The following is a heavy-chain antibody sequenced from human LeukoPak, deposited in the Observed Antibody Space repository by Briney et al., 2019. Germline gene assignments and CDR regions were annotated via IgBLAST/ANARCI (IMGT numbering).Heavy chain of an antibody. V-gene: IGHV1-2*02. CDR3: ARASPELRVYDY. CDR1: GYSFTSYW. CDR2: INPNSGGT. J-gene: IGHJ4*02. Sequence: GESLKISCKGSGYSFTSYWIGWVRQAPGQGLEWMGWINPNSGGTNYAQKFQGRVTMTRDTSISTAYMELSRLRSDDTAVYYCARASPELRVYDYWGQGTLVTVSS. D-gene: IGHD3-3*01.